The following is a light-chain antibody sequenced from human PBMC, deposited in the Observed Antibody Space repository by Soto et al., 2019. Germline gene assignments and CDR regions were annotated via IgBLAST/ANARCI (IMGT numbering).Light chain of an antibody. CDR1: SSDVGGYNY. CDR2: DVS. Sequence: QSALTQPASVSGSPGQSITISCTGTSSDVGGYNYVSWYQQHPGKAPKLMIYDVSNRPSGGSTRFSGSKSGNTASLTISGLQAEDEADYYCTSYATGSAYVFGPGTKVTVL. J-gene: IGLJ1*01. V-gene: IGLV2-14*01. CDR3: TSYATGSAYV.